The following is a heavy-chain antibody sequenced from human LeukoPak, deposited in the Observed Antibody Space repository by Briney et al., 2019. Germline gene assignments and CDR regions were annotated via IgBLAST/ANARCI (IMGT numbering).Heavy chain of an antibody. CDR3: ATLKGVRSHNWFDP. J-gene: IGHJ5*02. V-gene: IGHV1-24*01. Sequence: ASVTVSYKVSGYTLTELSMHWVRQAPGKGLEGMGGFDPEDGETIYAQKFQGRVTMTEDTSTDTAYMELSSLRSEDTAVYYCATLKGVRSHNWFDPWGQGTLVTVSS. CDR2: FDPEDGET. D-gene: IGHD3-3*01. CDR1: GYTLTELS.